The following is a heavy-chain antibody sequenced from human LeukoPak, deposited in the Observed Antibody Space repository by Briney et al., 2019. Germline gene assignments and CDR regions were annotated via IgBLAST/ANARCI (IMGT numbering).Heavy chain of an antibody. Sequence: GGSLRLSCAASGFTYSSYSMNWVRQAPGKGLEWVSSISSSSSYIYYADSAKGRFTISRDNAKNSLYLQMNSLRAEDTAVYYCARMGSSAGGMDVWGQGTTVTVSS. V-gene: IGHV3-21*01. CDR1: GFTYSSYS. J-gene: IGHJ6*02. D-gene: IGHD6-19*01. CDR2: ISSSSSYI. CDR3: ARMGSSAGGMDV.